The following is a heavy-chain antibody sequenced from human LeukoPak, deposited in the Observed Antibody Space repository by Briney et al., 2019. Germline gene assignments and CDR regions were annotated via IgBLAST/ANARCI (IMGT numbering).Heavy chain of an antibody. Sequence: SETLSLTCSVSGGSISSYYWSWVRQPPGKGLEWIWFLYYIASTNSNPSLKRLVTLSVDTPKTPFSLKLRSVTAPDTAVYYCARGGSGLSNAFHTGGRGTMVTVS. CDR1: GGSISSYY. J-gene: IGHJ3*02. CDR2: LYYIAST. D-gene: IGHD2/OR15-2a*01. CDR3: ARGGSGLSNAFHT. V-gene: IGHV4-59*01.